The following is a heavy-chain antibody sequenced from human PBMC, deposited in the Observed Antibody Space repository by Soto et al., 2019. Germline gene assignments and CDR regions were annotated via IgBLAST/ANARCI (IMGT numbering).Heavy chain of an antibody. CDR2: INPSGGST. J-gene: IGHJ3*02. CDR3: AREFSRFIWGSDCSGGSCYPNDAFDI. D-gene: IGHD2-15*01. CDR1: GYTFTSYY. Sequence: ASVKVSCKASGYTFTSYYMHWVRQAPGQGLEWMGIINPSGGSTSYAQKFQGRVTMTRDTSTSTVYMELSSLRSEDMAVYYCAREFSRFIWGSDCSGGSCYPNDAFDIWGQGTMVTVSS. V-gene: IGHV1-46*03.